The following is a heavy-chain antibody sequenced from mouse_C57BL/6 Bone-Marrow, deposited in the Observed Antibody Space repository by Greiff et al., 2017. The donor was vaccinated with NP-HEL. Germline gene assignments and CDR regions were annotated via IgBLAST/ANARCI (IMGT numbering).Heavy chain of an antibody. D-gene: IGHD1-1*01. CDR3: ARPLLLRYHYFDY. V-gene: IGHV5-6*02. CDR2: ISSGGSYT. CDR1: GFTFSSYG. Sequence: DVKLVESGGDLVKPGGSLKLSCAASGFTFSSYGMSWVRQTPDKRLEWVATISSGGSYTYYPDSVKGRFPISRDNAKNTLYLQMSSLKSEDTAMYYCARPLLLRYHYFDYWGQGTTLTVSS. J-gene: IGHJ2*01.